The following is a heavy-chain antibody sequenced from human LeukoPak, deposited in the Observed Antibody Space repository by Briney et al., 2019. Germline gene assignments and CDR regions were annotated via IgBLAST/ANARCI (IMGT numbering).Heavy chain of an antibody. D-gene: IGHD1-26*01. V-gene: IGHV3-74*01. CDR1: GFTFSSYW. CDR2: INSDGSST. Sequence: GGSLRLSCAASGFTFSSYWMHWVRQAPGKGLVWVSRINSDGSSTSYADSVKGRFTISRDNAKNTLYLQMNSLRAEDTAVYYCVPSSGSYCFDYWGQGTLVTVSS. J-gene: IGHJ4*02. CDR3: VPSSGSYCFDY.